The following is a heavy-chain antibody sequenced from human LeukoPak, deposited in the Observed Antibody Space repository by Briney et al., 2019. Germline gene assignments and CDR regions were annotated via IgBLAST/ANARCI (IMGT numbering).Heavy chain of an antibody. CDR2: ISSSSSYI. Sequence: GGSLRLSCAASGFTFSSYSMNWVRQAPGKGLEWVSSISSSSSYIYYADSVKGRFTISRDNAKNSLYLQMNSLRAEDKAVYYCARRRSMGSDAFDIWGQGTMVTVSS. D-gene: IGHD2/OR15-2a*01. CDR3: ARRRSMGSDAFDI. CDR1: GFTFSSYS. V-gene: IGHV3-21*01. J-gene: IGHJ3*02.